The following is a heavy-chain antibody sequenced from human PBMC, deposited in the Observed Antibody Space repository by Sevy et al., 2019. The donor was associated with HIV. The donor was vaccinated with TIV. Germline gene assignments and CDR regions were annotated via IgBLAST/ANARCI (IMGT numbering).Heavy chain of an antibody. Sequence: GGSLRLSCTASGFTFGDYAMSWFHQAPGKGLEWVGFIRSKAYGGTTEYAASVKGRFTISRDDSKSIAYLQMNSLKTEDTAVYYCTREGGSITMVRGEDGMDVWGQGTTVTVSS. CDR2: IRSKAYGGTT. D-gene: IGHD3-10*01. J-gene: IGHJ6*02. CDR1: GFTFGDYA. CDR3: TREGGSITMVRGEDGMDV. V-gene: IGHV3-49*03.